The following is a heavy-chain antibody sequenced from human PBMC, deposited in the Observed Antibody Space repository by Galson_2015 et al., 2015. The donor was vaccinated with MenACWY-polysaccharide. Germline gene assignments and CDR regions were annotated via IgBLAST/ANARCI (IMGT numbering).Heavy chain of an antibody. CDR2: ILYEGSKI. J-gene: IGHJ3*02. V-gene: IGHV3-33*08. D-gene: IGHD6-13*01. CDR3: AREGSRIVFHAFDT. Sequence: SLMLSCAAYESWVRHSGMDWVRQAPGKGHEWVAVILYEGSKIVYAGSVEGRFTISRDNSKNTWFLEMNSLGAEDTAVYYCAREGSRIVFHAFDTWGQGTMVTVSS. CDR1: ESWVRHSG.